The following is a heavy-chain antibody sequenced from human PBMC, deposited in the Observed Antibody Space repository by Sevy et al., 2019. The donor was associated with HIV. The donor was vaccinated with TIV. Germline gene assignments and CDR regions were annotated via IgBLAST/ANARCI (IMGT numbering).Heavy chain of an antibody. Sequence: ASVKVSCKASGYTFTGYYMHWVRQAPGQGLEWMGRINPNSGGTNYAQKFQGRVTMTRDTSISTAYMELSRLRSDDTAVYYCARSLPTHFKVVYSSSANWFDPWGQGTLVTVSS. V-gene: IGHV1-2*06. CDR2: INPNSGGT. D-gene: IGHD6-6*01. CDR3: ARSLPTHFKVVYSSSANWFDP. CDR1: GYTFTGYY. J-gene: IGHJ5*02.